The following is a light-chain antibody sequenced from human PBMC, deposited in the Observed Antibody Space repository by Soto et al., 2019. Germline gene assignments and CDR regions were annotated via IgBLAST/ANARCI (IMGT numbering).Light chain of an antibody. CDR3: CSYAGSYV. CDR1: SSDVGGYNY. Sequence: QSALTQPRSVSGSPGQSVTISCTGTSSDVGGYNYVSWYQQHPGKAPKLMIYDVSKRPSGVPDRFSGSKSGNTASLTISGLPAEDEDDYYCCSYAGSYVFGTGTKVTVL. CDR2: DVS. V-gene: IGLV2-11*01. J-gene: IGLJ1*01.